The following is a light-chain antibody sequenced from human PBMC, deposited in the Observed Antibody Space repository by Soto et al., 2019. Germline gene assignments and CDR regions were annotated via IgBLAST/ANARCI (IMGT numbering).Light chain of an antibody. V-gene: IGKV3-15*01. CDR2: GAS. CDR1: QRISSN. J-gene: IGKJ1*01. CDR3: QHYNNWPPWT. Sequence: EVVMTQSPATLSVSPGERATLSCRASQRISSNLAWYQQRRGQAPRLLIYGASTRAPGIPARFSGSGSETEFTLTISGLQSEDFAVYYCQHYNNWPPWTFGQGTKVEIK.